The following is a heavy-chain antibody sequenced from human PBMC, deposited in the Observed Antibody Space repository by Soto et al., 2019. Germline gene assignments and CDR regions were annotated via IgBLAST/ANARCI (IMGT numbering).Heavy chain of an antibody. Sequence: SETLSVTCAVSGCSISSYYWSWIRQPPGKGLEWIGYIYYSGSTNYNPSLKSRVTISVDTSKNQFSLKLSSVTAADTAVYYCARESVARAFDYWGQGTLVPVSS. V-gene: IGHV4-59*01. CDR1: GCSISSYY. D-gene: IGHD2-15*01. J-gene: IGHJ4*02. CDR3: ARESVARAFDY. CDR2: IYYSGST.